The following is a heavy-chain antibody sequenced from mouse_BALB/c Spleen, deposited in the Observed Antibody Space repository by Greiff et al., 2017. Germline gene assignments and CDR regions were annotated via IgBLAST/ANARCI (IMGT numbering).Heavy chain of an antibody. V-gene: IGHV2-6-7*01. J-gene: IGHJ4*01. CDR3: ARWGEDYAMDY. Sequence: VQGVESGPGLVAPSQSLSITCTVSGFSLTGYGVNWVRQPPGKGLEWLGMIWGDGSTDYNSALKSRLSISKDNSKSQVFLKMNSLQTDDTARYYCARWGEDYAMDYWGEGTSVTVSS. CDR2: IWGDGST. CDR1: GFSLTGYG.